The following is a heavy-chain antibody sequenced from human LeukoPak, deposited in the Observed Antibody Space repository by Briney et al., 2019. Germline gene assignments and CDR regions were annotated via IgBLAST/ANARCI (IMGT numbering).Heavy chain of an antibody. CDR1: GITFSSYW. D-gene: IGHD3-10*02. V-gene: IGHV3-7*01. CDR2: IKQDGSEK. Sequence: AGGSLRLSCAASGITFSSYWMSWVRQAPGKGLEWVANIKQDGSEKYYVDSVKGRFTISRDNAKNSLNLQMNSLRAEDTAVYYCGVFDWYFDLWGRGTLVTVSP. CDR3: GVFDWYFDL. J-gene: IGHJ2*01.